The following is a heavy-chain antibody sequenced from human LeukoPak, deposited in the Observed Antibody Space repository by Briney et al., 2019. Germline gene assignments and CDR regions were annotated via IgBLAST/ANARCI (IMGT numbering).Heavy chain of an antibody. Sequence: PSGTLSLTCDVSGGSISSSNWGSWVRQSPEKGLEWLAEIYHSGSFNRNPSLKSRVTISVDKSKNQFFLNLTSVTAADTAVYYCARVGISPGDYYYSGMDVWGQGTTVTVSS. CDR2: IYHSGSF. J-gene: IGHJ6*02. CDR3: ARVGISPGDYYYSGMDV. D-gene: IGHD3-3*02. CDR1: GGSISSSNW. V-gene: IGHV4-4*02.